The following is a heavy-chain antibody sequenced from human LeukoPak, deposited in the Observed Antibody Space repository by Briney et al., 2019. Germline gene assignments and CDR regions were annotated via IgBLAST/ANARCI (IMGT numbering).Heavy chain of an antibody. Sequence: SETLSLTCAVYGRSLNNYFWSWIRQPPGKGLEWIGEIHPGGSTNYNPSLKSQITISVDTSKNHFSLKLNSVTAADTAVYYCARRLPPSTFDIWGQGTMVTVSS. CDR1: GRSLNNYF. V-gene: IGHV4-34*01. CDR2: IHPGGST. J-gene: IGHJ3*02. CDR3: ARRLPPSTFDI.